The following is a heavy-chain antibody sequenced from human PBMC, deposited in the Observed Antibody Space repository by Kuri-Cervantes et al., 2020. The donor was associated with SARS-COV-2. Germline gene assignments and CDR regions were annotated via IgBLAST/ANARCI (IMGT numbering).Heavy chain of an antibody. D-gene: IGHD2-2*01. V-gene: IGHV3-30*02. J-gene: IGHJ4*02. CDR2: IRYDGSNK. CDR3: ARRGAPDCSSTSCYFAVDRTFDY. Sequence: GGSLRLSCAASGFTFSSYGMHWVRQAPGKGLEWVAFIRYDGSNKYYADSVKGRFTISRDNSKNTLYLQMNSLRAEDTAVYYCARRGAPDCSSTSCYFAVDRTFDYWGQGTLVTVSS. CDR1: GFTFSSYG.